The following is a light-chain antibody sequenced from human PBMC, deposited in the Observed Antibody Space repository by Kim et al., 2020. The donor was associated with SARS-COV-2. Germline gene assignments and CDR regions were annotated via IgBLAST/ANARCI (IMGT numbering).Light chain of an antibody. CDR1: SGHSNYA. CDR2: LNSDGSH. Sequence: APVTLTCTLSSGHSNYAVAWHQQQPEKGPRYLMRLNSDGSHSKGDGIPDRFSGSRSGAERSLTISSLQSEDEADYSCQTWGTGIVVFGGGTQLTVL. V-gene: IGLV4-69*02. CDR3: QTWGTGIVV. J-gene: IGLJ2*01.